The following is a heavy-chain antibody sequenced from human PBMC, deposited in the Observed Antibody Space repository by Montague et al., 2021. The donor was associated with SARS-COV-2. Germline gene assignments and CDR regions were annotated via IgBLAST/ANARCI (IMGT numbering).Heavy chain of an antibody. J-gene: IGHJ4*01. Sequence: SLRLSCAASGFTFSSDAMHWVRQAPGKGLEWVAVISYDGSHKYYAGSVKGRFTISRDNSKNTLYLQMNSLRAEDTAMYYCASLSGYCVRASCFGSDYWGHGTLVTVSS. V-gene: IGHV3-30*04. CDR2: ISYDGSHK. CDR1: GFTFSSDA. CDR3: ASLSGYCVRASCFGSDY. D-gene: IGHD2-2*01.